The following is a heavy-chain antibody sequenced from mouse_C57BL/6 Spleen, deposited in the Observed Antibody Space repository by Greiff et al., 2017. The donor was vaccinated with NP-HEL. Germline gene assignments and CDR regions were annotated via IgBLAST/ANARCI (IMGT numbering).Heavy chain of an antibody. CDR1: GYTFTSYW. J-gene: IGHJ4*01. D-gene: IGHD1-1*01. CDR2: IHPNSGST. Sequence: QVQLKQPGAELVKPGASVKLSCKASGYTFTSYWMHWVKQRPGQGLEWIGMIHPNSGSTNYNEKFKSKATLTVDKSSSTAYMQLSSLTSEDSAVYYCARSKDYYGSSPYAMDYWGQGTSVTVSS. CDR3: ARSKDYYGSSPYAMDY. V-gene: IGHV1-64*01.